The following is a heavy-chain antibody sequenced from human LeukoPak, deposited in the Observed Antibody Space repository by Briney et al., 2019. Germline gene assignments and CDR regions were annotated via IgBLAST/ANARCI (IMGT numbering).Heavy chain of an antibody. CDR3: ARYSSGWSIDY. Sequence: GGSLRLSCAASGFTFSNCRMDWVRQAPGKGLELVSHISSVSSSIYYANSVKGRFTMSRDNAKNSLYLQMNSLRAEDTAVYHCARYSSGWSIDYWGQGSLVAVSS. CDR1: GFTFSNCR. V-gene: IGHV3-48*01. J-gene: IGHJ4*02. D-gene: IGHD6-19*01. CDR2: ISSVSSSI.